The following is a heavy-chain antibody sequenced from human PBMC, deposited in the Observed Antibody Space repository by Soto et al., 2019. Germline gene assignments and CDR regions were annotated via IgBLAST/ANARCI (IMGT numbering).Heavy chain of an antibody. CDR2: LIPLFGTP. Sequence: QVQLVQSGAEVKKPGSSVKVSCKASGGIFSTYAISWLRHPPGQGLEWMGGLIPLFGTPDYAQRFQGRVTITADESMSTAYMEVCRLRSEDTAVYYCARDRDDYGSGNYYNRIDFWGQGTLVTVSS. CDR3: ARDRDDYGSGNYYNRIDF. D-gene: IGHD3-10*01. V-gene: IGHV1-69*01. J-gene: IGHJ4*02. CDR1: GGIFSTYA.